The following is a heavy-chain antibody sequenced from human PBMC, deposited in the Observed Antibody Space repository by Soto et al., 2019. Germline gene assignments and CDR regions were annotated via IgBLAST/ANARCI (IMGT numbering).Heavy chain of an antibody. J-gene: IGHJ4*02. CDR1: GFTFSSYG. V-gene: IGHV3-33*01. D-gene: IGHD3-22*01. Sequence: GGSLRLSCAASGFTFSSYGMHWVRQAPGKGLEWVAVIWYDGSNKYYADSVKGRFTISRDNSKNTLYLQMNSLRAEDTAVYYCARGVHYYDSSGLYYFDYWGQGTLVTVSS. CDR2: IWYDGSNK. CDR3: ARGVHYYDSSGLYYFDY.